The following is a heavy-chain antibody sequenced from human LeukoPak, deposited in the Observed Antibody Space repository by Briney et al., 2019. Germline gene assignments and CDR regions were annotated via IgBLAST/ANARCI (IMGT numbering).Heavy chain of an antibody. D-gene: IGHD2-21*01. J-gene: IGHJ5*02. Sequence: ASVKVSCKASGGTFSSYAISWVRQAPGQGLEWMGGIIPIFGTANYAQKFQGRVTITADESMSTAYMELSSLRSEDTAVYYCARGRDFGDPPGGMNWFDPWGQGTLVTVSS. CDR2: IIPIFGTA. V-gene: IGHV1-69*01. CDR3: ARGRDFGDPPGGMNWFDP. CDR1: GGTFSSYA.